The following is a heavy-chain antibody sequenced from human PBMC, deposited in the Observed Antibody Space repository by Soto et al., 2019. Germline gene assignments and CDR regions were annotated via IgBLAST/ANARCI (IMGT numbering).Heavy chain of an antibody. D-gene: IGHD6-19*01. CDR3: AKDAGYSSNPYYFDY. V-gene: IGHV3-23*01. CDR2: ISDSGAGT. J-gene: IGHJ4*02. Sequence: GGSLRLSCAASGFTFSTYAMSWVRQPPGKGLEWVSGISDSGAGTEYADSVKGRFTISRDNSKNTLYLQMNSLRAEDTAVYYCAKDAGYSSNPYYFDYWGQGTLVTVS. CDR1: GFTFSTYA.